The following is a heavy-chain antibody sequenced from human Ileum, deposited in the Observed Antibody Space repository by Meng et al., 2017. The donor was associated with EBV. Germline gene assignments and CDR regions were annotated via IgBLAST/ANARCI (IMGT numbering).Heavy chain of an antibody. CDR3: ASLYGDSSVWYLDL. V-gene: IGHV4-31*03. Sequence: QVVLQESGPGPVKPSETLSLTRPVSGGSISSGNHYWSWIRQHPGKGLEYIGYIYYSGSTYYNPSLKSRVIISVDTSKNQFSLRLNSVTAADTAVYYCASLYGDSSVWYLDLWGRGTLVTVSS. CDR2: IYYSGST. J-gene: IGHJ2*01. D-gene: IGHD4-17*01. CDR1: GGSISSGNHY.